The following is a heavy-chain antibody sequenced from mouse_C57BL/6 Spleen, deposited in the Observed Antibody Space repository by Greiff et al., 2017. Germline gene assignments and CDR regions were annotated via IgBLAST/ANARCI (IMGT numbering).Heavy chain of an antibody. J-gene: IGHJ4*01. CDR3: ARSDDGILRNYAMED. CDR1: GYTFTSYW. CDR2: IDPSDSET. D-gene: IGHD1-1*01. V-gene: IGHV1-52*01. Sequence: VQLQQPGAELVRPGSSVKLSCKASGYTFTSYWMPWVKQRPIQGLEWIGNIDPSDSETHYNQKFKDKATLTVDKSSSTAYMQLSSLTSEDSAVYYCARSDDGILRNYAMEDWGQGTSVTVSS.